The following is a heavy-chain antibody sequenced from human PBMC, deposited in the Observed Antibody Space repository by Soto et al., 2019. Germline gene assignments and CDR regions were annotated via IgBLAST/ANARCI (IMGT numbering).Heavy chain of an antibody. Sequence: QVQLVQSGAEVKKPGSSVKVSCKASGGTFSSYAISWVRQAPGQGLEWMGGIIPIFGTANYAQKFQGRVTMTADESTSTAYMELSSLRAEDTALYYCSKAQYCSSTSCYTTHRHSEIDYWGQGTLVTVSS. CDR2: IIPIFGTA. V-gene: IGHV1-69*01. D-gene: IGHD2-2*01. CDR1: GGTFSSYA. CDR3: SKAQYCSSTSCYTTHRHSEIDY. J-gene: IGHJ4*02.